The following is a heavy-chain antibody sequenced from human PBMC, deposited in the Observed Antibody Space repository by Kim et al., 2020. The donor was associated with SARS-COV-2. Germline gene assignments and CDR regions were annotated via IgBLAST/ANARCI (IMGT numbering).Heavy chain of an antibody. Sequence: SETLSLTCAVYGGSFSGYYWSWIRQPPGKGLEWIGEINHSGSTNYNPSLKSRVTISVDTSKNQFSLKLSSVTAADTAVYYCARLGRRTVTFWSGYSPYFDYWGQGTLVTVSS. CDR3: ARLGRRTVTFWSGYSPYFDY. J-gene: IGHJ4*02. CDR2: INHSGST. D-gene: IGHD3-3*01. V-gene: IGHV4-34*01. CDR1: GGSFSGYY.